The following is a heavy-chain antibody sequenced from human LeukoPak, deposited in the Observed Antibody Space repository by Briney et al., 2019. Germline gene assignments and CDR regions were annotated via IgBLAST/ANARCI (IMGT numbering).Heavy chain of an antibody. J-gene: IGHJ4*02. Sequence: GGSLRLSCAASGFTFSSYTMNWVRQAPGKGLEWVSSISRSSSYIYYADSVKGRFTISRDNANNSLFLQMNSLRAEDTAVYYCARGGVSVGGNFDYWGQGTLVTVSS. CDR2: ISRSSSYI. CDR1: GFTFSSYT. CDR3: ARGGVSVGGNFDY. V-gene: IGHV3-21*01. D-gene: IGHD4-23*01.